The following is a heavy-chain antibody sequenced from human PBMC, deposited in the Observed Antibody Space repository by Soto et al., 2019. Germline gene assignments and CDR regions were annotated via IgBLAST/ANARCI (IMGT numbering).Heavy chain of an antibody. D-gene: IGHD6-19*01. Sequence: EVQLLESGGGLVQPGGSLRLSCAASGFTFSTFAMSWVRQAPGKGPEWVSGISGSGTSTYYADSWKGRFTISRDNSKNTLYLQMNSLRAEDTAVYYCAKTEQWLIAYFDYWGQGTLVTVSS. CDR2: ISGSGTST. CDR1: GFTFSTFA. CDR3: AKTEQWLIAYFDY. J-gene: IGHJ4*02. V-gene: IGHV3-23*01.